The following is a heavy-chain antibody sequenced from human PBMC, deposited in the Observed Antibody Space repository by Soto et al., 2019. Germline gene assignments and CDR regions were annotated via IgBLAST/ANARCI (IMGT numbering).Heavy chain of an antibody. Sequence: SVKVSCKGCGGTFSSYAISWVRQAPGQGLEWMGGIIPIFGTANYAQKFQGRVTITADESTSTAYMELSSLRSEDTDGYYCARARCSTNSCYKAKRSSFDIRGNGTMV. CDR2: IIPIFGTA. J-gene: IGHJ3*02. V-gene: IGHV1-69*13. D-gene: IGHD2-2*02. CDR1: GGTFSSYA. CDR3: ARARCSTNSCYKAKRSSFDI.